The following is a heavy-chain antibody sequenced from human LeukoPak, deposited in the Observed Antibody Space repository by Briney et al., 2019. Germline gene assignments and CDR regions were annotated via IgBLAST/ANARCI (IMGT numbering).Heavy chain of an antibody. CDR1: GFVFSSYG. V-gene: IGHV3-23*01. CDR3: ARVSGSGSYKSFDY. Sequence: PGGSLRLSCAASGFVFSSYGMSWVRQAPGKGLEWVSGLSGSGANTYDSDSAKGRFTISRDNSQNKVYLQMNRLRAEDTAVYYCARVSGSGSYKSFDYWGQGTLVTVSS. D-gene: IGHD3-10*01. J-gene: IGHJ4*02. CDR2: LSGSGANT.